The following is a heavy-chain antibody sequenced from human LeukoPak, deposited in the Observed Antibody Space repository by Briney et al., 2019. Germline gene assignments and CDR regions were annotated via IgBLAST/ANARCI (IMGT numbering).Heavy chain of an antibody. CDR3: ARVGGVVPAATHYYYYMDV. J-gene: IGHJ6*03. CDR1: GGSVSDYY. D-gene: IGHD2-2*01. CDR2: IYYTGT. V-gene: IGHV4-59*02. Sequence: SETLSLTCTVSGGSVSDYYWSWIRQSPGKGLEWIGYIYYTGTSYNPSLKSRVTISADTSKNQFSLKLSSVTAADTAVYYCARVGGVVPAATHYYYYMDVWGKGTTVTVSS.